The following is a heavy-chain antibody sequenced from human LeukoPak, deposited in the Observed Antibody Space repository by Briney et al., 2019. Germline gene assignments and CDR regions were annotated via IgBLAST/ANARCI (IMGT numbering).Heavy chain of an antibody. J-gene: IGHJ3*02. CDR2: IKQDGSEK. CDR1: GFTFSTYW. D-gene: IGHD2-15*01. CDR3: AKDVGYSPDGFDI. V-gene: IGHV3-7*01. Sequence: PGGSLRLSCAASGFTFSTYWMSWVRQAPGKGLEWVAKIKQDGSEKYYVDSVKGRFTISRDNAKNSLFLQMNSLRVEDTAVYFCAKDVGYSPDGFDIWGQGTMVTVSS.